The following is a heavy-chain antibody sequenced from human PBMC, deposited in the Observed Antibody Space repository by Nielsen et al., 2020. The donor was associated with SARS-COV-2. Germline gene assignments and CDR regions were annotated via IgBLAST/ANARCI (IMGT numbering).Heavy chain of an antibody. V-gene: IGHV3-23*01. Sequence: GGSLRLSCAASGFTFSSYAMSWVRQAPGKGLEWVSAISGSGGSTYYADSVKGRFTISRDNSKNTLYLQMNSLRAEDTAVYYCAKIHRAGPTPEDKWSWGQGTLVTVSS. CDR1: GFTFSSYA. CDR3: AKIHRAGPTPEDKWS. D-gene: IGHD1-14*01. CDR2: ISGSGGST. J-gene: IGHJ5*02.